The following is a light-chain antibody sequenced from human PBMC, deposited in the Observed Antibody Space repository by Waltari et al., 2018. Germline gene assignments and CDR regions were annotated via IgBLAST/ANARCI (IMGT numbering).Light chain of an antibody. CDR1: QSVSSN. CDR3: QQYNNWPPYT. V-gene: IGKV3D-15*03. J-gene: IGKJ2*01. CDR2: GAS. Sequence: EIVMTQSPATLSVSPGERATLSCRASQSVSSNLVWYQQKPGQAPRLLIYGASISATGIPARFSGSGSGTEFTLTISILQSEDFAVYYCQQYNNWPPYTFGQGTKLEIK.